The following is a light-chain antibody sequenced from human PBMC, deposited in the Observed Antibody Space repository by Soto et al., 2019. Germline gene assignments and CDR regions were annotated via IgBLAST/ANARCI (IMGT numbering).Light chain of an antibody. V-gene: IGKV1-9*01. Sequence: DIQLTQSPSFLSASVGDRVTFTCRARQGISNYLAWYQQKPGKAPTLLIYAASTLHSGVPSRFSGSGYGTEFTLTISSLQPEDFATYYCQQVNSYPTFGQGTRLE. J-gene: IGKJ5*01. CDR3: QQVNSYPT. CDR2: AAS. CDR1: QGISNY.